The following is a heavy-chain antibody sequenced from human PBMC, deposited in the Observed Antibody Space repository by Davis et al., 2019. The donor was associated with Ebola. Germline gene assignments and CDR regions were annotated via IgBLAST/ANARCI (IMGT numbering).Heavy chain of an antibody. Sequence: GESLKISCAASGFIFSSYWMSWVRQAPGKGLEWVANIKQDGSDKYYVDSVKGRITIPRDNAKNSLYLQMNSLRAEDTAVYYCARDSPGNGMDVWGQGATVTVSS. CDR3: ARDSPGNGMDV. CDR2: IKQDGSDK. CDR1: GFIFSSYW. V-gene: IGHV3-7*03. D-gene: IGHD6-13*01. J-gene: IGHJ6*02.